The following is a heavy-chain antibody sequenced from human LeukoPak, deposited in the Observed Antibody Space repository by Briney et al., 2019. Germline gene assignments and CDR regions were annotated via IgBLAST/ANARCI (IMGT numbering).Heavy chain of an antibody. Sequence: SETLSLTCTVSSYSISSGYYWGWIRQPPGKGLEWIGNIYHSGNTYYNPSLKSRVTISVDTSKNQFSLKLSSVTAADTAVYYCARLSGRDYYFDYWGQGTLVTVSS. CDR1: SYSISSGYY. J-gene: IGHJ4*02. D-gene: IGHD3-10*01. CDR3: ARLSGRDYYFDY. V-gene: IGHV4-38-2*02. CDR2: IYHSGNT.